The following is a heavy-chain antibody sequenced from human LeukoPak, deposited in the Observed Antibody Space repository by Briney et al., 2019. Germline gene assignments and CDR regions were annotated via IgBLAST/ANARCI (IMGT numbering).Heavy chain of an antibody. CDR3: ARGGWELLGAFDI. CDR1: GYTFTGYY. CDR2: INPNSGGT. J-gene: IGHJ3*02. D-gene: IGHD1-26*01. Sequence: ASVKASCKASGYTFTGYYMHWVRQAPGQGLEWMGWINPNSGGTNYAQKFQGWVTMTRDTSISTAYMELSRLRSDDTAVYYCARGGWELLGAFDIWGQGTMVTVSS. V-gene: IGHV1-2*04.